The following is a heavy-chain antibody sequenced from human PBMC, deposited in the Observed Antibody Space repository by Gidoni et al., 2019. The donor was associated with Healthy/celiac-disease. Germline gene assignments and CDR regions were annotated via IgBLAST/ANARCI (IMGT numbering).Heavy chain of an antibody. J-gene: IGHJ3*02. Sequence: QVQLQESGPGLVQPSPTLSLTCPVSAHSIRSGGYYWSWIRQHPGKGLDWIGYIYYSGSTYYNPSLKSRVTISVDTSKNQWSLKLSSVTAADTAVYYGAREPRLGVMGNAFDIWGQGTMVTVSS. CDR2: IYYSGST. CDR1: AHSIRSGGYY. D-gene: IGHD3-16*01. CDR3: AREPRLGVMGNAFDI. V-gene: IGHV4-31*03.